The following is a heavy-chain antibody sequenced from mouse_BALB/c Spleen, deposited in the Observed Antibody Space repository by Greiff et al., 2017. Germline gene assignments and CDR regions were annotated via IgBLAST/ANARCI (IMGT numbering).Heavy chain of an antibody. V-gene: IGHV3-8*02. D-gene: IGHD2-3*01. J-gene: IGHJ1*01. CDR2: ISYSGST. Sequence: EVKLMESGPSLVKPSQTLSLTCSVTGDSITSGYWNWIRKFPGNKLEYMGYISYSGSTYYNPSLKSRISITRDTSKNQYYLQLNSVTTEDTATYYCARYPIYDGYSGYFDVWGAGTTVTVSS. CDR3: ARYPIYDGYSGYFDV. CDR1: GDSITSGY.